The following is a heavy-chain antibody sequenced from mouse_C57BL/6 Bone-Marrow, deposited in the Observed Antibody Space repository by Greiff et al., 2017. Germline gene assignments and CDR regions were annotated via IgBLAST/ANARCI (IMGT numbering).Heavy chain of an antibody. V-gene: IGHV1-7*01. CDR1: GYTFPSYW. Sequence: QVQLQQSGAELAKPGASVKLSCKASGYTFPSYWMHWVKQRPGQGLEWIGYINPSSGYTKYNQKFKDKATLTADKSSSTAYMQLSSLTYEDSAVYYCAREEDDYDAYYYAMDYWGQGTSVTVSS. J-gene: IGHJ4*01. D-gene: IGHD2-4*01. CDR3: AREEDDYDAYYYAMDY. CDR2: INPSSGYT.